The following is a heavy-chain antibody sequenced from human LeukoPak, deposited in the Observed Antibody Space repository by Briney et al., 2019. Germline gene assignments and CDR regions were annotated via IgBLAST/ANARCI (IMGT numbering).Heavy chain of an antibody. J-gene: IGHJ4*02. CDR3: ARDAVTAY. CDR1: GFSFSNYW. D-gene: IGHD1-14*01. CDR2: INEDGSEK. Sequence: GGSLRLSCAASGFSFSNYWMKWVRQDPGKGLEWVANINEDGSEKYYVDSVKGRFTISRDNAKNSLFLQMNSLRTEDTAVYYCARDAVTAYWGQGTLVTVSS. V-gene: IGHV3-7*01.